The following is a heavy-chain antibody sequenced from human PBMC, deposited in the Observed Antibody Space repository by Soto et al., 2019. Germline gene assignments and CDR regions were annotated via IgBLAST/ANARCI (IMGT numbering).Heavy chain of an antibody. CDR1: GGSISTLTW. CDR2: IYHRGST. D-gene: IGHD3-22*01. CDR3: ASRDYYDSTGYYSL. V-gene: IGHV4-4*02. J-gene: IGHJ4*02. Sequence: SETLSLTCAVSGGSISTLTWWTWVRQPPGKGLEWIGEIYHRGSTNYNPSLKSRVTISLDKSKNQFSLKLSSVTAADTAVYYCASRDYYDSTGYYSLWGQGTLVTVSS.